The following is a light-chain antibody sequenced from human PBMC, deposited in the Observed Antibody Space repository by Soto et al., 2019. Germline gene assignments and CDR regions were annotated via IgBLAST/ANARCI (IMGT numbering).Light chain of an antibody. CDR3: QQRSNWPPIT. Sequence: TQSPATLSLSRRERTAPSCRASQSVSSYLAWYQQKPGQAPRLLIYDASNRATGIPARFSGSGSGTDFTLTISSLAPEDFAVYYCQQRSNWPPITFGQGTRLEI. CDR1: QSVSSY. V-gene: IGKV3-11*01. CDR2: DAS. J-gene: IGKJ5*01.